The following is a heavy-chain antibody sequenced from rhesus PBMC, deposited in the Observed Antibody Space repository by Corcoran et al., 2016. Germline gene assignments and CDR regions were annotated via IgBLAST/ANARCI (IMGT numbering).Heavy chain of an antibody. V-gene: IGHV3S5*01. D-gene: IGHD5-30*01. J-gene: IGHJ4*01. CDR1: GFTFSSYG. CDR3: AKDPGYSGY. CDR2: IKSGGGST. Sequence: EVQLVESGGGVVQPGGSLRLSCAASGFTFSSYGMSWVRQAPGKGLEWFSAIKSGGGSTYYADPVKGRFTISRDNSKNTLSLQMNSLGAEDTAVYYCAKDPGYSGYWGQGVLVTVSS.